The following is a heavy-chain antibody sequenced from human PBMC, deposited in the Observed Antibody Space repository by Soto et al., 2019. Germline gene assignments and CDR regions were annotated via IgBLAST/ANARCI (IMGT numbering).Heavy chain of an antibody. CDR2: IYWAGDL. V-gene: IGHV2-5*02. CDR3: AHGYVQLLSTFHYFDS. J-gene: IGHJ4*02. CDR1: GFSLNGNGVG. D-gene: IGHD5-12*01. Sequence: SGPALVNPTQTLTLTCNFSGFSLNGNGVGVGWIRQPPGKALEWLALIYWAGDLRYSPALKSRLTITQDPSKDQVVLTMTNMDPTDSATHYCAHGYVQLLSTFHYFDSWGQGIRVTVSS.